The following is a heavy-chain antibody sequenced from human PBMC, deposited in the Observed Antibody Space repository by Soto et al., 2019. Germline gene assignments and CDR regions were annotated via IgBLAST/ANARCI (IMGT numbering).Heavy chain of an antibody. J-gene: IGHJ3*02. CDR3: AGALNSISRYVAFDI. D-gene: IGHD6-13*01. CDR2: IIPIFGTA. Sequence: QVQLVQSGAEVKKPGSSVKVSCKASGCTFSSYAISWVRQAPGQGLEWMGGIIPIFGTANYAQKFQGRVTITADESKGITYVELSSLSSEDEAVYYCAGALNSISRYVAFDIYRQGKMVTVYS. CDR1: GCTFSSYA. V-gene: IGHV1-69*12.